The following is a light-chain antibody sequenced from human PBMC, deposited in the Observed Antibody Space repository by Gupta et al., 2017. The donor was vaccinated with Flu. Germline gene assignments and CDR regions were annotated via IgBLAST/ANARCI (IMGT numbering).Light chain of an antibody. CDR2: EVS. CDR1: SSDVGGYNY. V-gene: IGLV2-14*01. Sequence: TSSDVGGYNYVSWYQQHPGKAHKLMIYEVSNRPSGVSNRFSGSKSGNTASLTISGLQAEDEANYYCSSYAGSGTLVFGGGTKLTVL. CDR3: SSYAGSGTLV. J-gene: IGLJ3*02.